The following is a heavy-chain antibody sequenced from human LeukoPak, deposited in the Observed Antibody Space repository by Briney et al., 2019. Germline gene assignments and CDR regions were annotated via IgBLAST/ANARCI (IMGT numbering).Heavy chain of an antibody. CDR3: ARDSCSSTSCYYY. CDR2: ISSSSSYI. CDR1: GFTFSSYS. D-gene: IGHD2-2*01. Sequence: GGSLRLSCAASGFTFSSYSMNWVRQATGKGLEWVSSISSSSSYIYYADSVEGRFTISRDNAKNSLYLQMNSLRAEDTAVYYCARDSCSSTSCYYYWGQGTLVTVSS. V-gene: IGHV3-21*01. J-gene: IGHJ4*02.